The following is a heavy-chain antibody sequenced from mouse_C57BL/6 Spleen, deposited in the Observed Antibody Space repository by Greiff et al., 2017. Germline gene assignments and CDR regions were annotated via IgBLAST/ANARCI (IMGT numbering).Heavy chain of an antibody. J-gene: IGHJ3*01. Sequence: QVQLQQPGAELVMPGASVKLSCKASGYTFTSYWMHWVKQRPGQGLEWIGEIDPSDSYTNYNQKFKGKSTLTVDKSSSTAYMQLSSLTSEDSAVYYCARSDLGQRRLLFAYWGQGTLVTVSA. D-gene: IGHD3-2*02. V-gene: IGHV1-69*01. CDR1: GYTFTSYW. CDR2: IDPSDSYT. CDR3: ARSDLGQRRLLFAY.